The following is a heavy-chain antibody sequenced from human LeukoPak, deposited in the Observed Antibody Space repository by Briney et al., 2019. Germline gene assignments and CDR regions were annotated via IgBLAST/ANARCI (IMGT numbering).Heavy chain of an antibody. D-gene: IGHD3-22*01. CDR2: IYHSGST. CDR3: ARVDYYASSGSFDY. Sequence: KPSETLSLTCTVSGYSISRGYYWGWIRQPPGKGLEWVGSIYHSGSTYYNPSLKSRVTISVDTSKNQFSIQLSSVTAADTAAYYCARVDYYASSGSFDYWGQGTLVTVSS. V-gene: IGHV4-38-2*02. J-gene: IGHJ4*02. CDR1: GYSISRGYY.